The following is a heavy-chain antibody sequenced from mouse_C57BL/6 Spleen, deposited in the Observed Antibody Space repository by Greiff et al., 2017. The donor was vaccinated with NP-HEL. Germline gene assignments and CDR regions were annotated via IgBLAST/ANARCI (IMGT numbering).Heavy chain of an antibody. CDR2: INPYNGGT. V-gene: IGHV1-19*01. J-gene: IGHJ2*01. CDR3: ARGDYDRREYYFDY. D-gene: IGHD2-4*01. CDR1: GYTFTDYY. Sequence: VQLKQSGPVLVKPGASVKMSCKASGYTFTDYYMNWVKQSHGKSLEWIGVINPYNGGTSYNQKFKGKATLTVDKSSSTAYMELNSLTSEDSAVYYCARGDYDRREYYFDYWGQGTTLTVSS.